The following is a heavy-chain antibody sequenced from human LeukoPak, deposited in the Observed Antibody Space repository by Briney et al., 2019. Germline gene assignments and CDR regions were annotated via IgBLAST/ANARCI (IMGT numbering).Heavy chain of an antibody. Sequence: ASVKVSCKASGGTFSSYAISWVRQAPGQGLEWMGGIIPIFGTANYAQKFQGRVTITADKSTSTAYMELSSLRSEDTAVYYCASITMIVSRAFDIWGQGTMVTVSS. D-gene: IGHD3-22*01. CDR2: IIPIFGTA. CDR1: GGTFSSYA. CDR3: ASITMIVSRAFDI. J-gene: IGHJ3*02. V-gene: IGHV1-69*06.